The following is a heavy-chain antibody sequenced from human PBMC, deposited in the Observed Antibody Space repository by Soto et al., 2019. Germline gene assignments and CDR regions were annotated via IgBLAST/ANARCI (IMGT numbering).Heavy chain of an antibody. V-gene: IGHV3-48*01. CDR2: ISSSSSTI. D-gene: IGHD2-15*01. Sequence: GGSLRLSCAASGFTFSSYSMNWVRQAPGKGLEWVSYISSSSSTIYYADSVKGRFTISRDNAKNSLYLQMNSLRAEDTAVYYCARWAMLGILYSHMGVWGKGTTVTVSS. J-gene: IGHJ6*03. CDR3: ARWAMLGILYSHMGV. CDR1: GFTFSSYS.